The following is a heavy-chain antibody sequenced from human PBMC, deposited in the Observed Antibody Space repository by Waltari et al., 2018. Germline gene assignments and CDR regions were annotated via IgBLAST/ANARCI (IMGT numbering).Heavy chain of an antibody. D-gene: IGHD3-10*01. CDR2: ISSISSYI. CDR1: GFTFSSYS. J-gene: IGHJ4*02. V-gene: IGHV3-21*01. Sequence: EVQLVESGGGLVKPGGSLRLSCAASGFTFSSYSMNWVRQAPGKGLEWVSSISSISSYIYYADSVKGRFTISRDNAKNSLYLQMNSLRAEDTAVYYCARATYYYGSGSYYKIDYWGQGTLVTVSS. CDR3: ARATYYYGSGSYYKIDY.